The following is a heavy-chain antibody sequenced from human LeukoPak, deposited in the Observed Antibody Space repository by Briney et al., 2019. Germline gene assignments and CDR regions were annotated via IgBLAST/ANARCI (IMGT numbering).Heavy chain of an antibody. V-gene: IGHV1-2*06. Sequence: ASVKVSCKASGYAFTDYYLHWVRQAPGQGLEWMGQINPNTGVTDYAQKFQGRVTMTRDTSISTAYMELSRLTSDDTAVYYCATGPSTAITTGYWGRGTLVTVSS. CDR1: GYAFTDYY. D-gene: IGHD4-11*01. CDR2: INPNTGVT. J-gene: IGHJ4*02. CDR3: ATGPSTAITTGY.